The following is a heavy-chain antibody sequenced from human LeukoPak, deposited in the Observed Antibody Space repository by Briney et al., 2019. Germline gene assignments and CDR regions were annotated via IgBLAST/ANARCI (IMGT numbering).Heavy chain of an antibody. Sequence: SETLSLTCTVSGGSISSYYWSWIRQPPGKGLECIGYIYNSGSTNYNPSLKSRVSISVDTSKNQFSLKLSSVTAADTAVYYCARSAIDAFDIWGQGSMVTVSS. V-gene: IGHV4-59*08. CDR3: ARSAIDAFDI. CDR2: IYNSGST. J-gene: IGHJ3*02. CDR1: GGSISSYY. D-gene: IGHD6-25*01.